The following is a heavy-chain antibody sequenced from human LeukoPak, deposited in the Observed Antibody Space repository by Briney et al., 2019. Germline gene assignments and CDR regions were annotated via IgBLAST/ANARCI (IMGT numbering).Heavy chain of an antibody. D-gene: IGHD1-26*01. V-gene: IGHV3-64D*06. CDR2: ITSNGGST. J-gene: IGHJ4*02. CDR3: VKVSSTVGATYFDY. CDR1: GFTFSSYA. Sequence: GGSLRLSCSASGFTFSSYAMHWVRQAPGKGLDYISGITSNGGSTYHADSVKGRFTISRDNSKNTPYLQMSSLRTEDTAVYYCVKVSSTVGATYFDYWGQGTLVTVSS.